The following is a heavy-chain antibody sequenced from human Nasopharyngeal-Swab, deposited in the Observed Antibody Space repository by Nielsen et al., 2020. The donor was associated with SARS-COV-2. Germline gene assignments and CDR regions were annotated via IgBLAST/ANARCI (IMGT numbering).Heavy chain of an antibody. Sequence: GESLKISCAASGFTFSSYDTHWVRQATGKGLEWVSAIGTAGDTYYPGSVKGRFTISRENAKNSLYLQMNSLRAGDTAVYYCARERTDCSGGSCYSYGMDVWGQGTTVTVSS. D-gene: IGHD2-15*01. CDR1: GFTFSSYD. CDR2: IGTAGDT. CDR3: ARERTDCSGGSCYSYGMDV. V-gene: IGHV3-13*01. J-gene: IGHJ6*02.